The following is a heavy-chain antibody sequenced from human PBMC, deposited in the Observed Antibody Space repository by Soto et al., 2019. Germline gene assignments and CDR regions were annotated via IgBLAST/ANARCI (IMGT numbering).Heavy chain of an antibody. CDR2: IDTSGST. Sequence: PSETLSLTCTVSGGSISSYYWSWIRQPAGKGLEWIGRIDTSGSTNYHPSLKSRVTMSVDTYKKQLSLNLSSVTAADTAVYYCAGDPRRAYFDYWGQGALVTVSS. CDR1: GGSISSYY. J-gene: IGHJ4*02. V-gene: IGHV4-4*07. D-gene: IGHD1-1*01. CDR3: AGDPRRAYFDY.